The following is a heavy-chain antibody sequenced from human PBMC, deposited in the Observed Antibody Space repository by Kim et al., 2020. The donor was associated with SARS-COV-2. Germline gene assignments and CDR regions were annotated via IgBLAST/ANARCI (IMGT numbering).Heavy chain of an antibody. V-gene: IGHV1-2*02. Sequence: ASVKVSCKASGYTFTGYYIQWVRQAPWQGLEWMGWINPNSGVANFAQTFQGRVTLTRDTSINTVYMEVNSLTSEDTAVYYCARIDYWGQGTPVTVTS. J-gene: IGHJ4*02. CDR2: INPNSGVA. CDR3: ARIDY. CDR1: GYTFTGYY.